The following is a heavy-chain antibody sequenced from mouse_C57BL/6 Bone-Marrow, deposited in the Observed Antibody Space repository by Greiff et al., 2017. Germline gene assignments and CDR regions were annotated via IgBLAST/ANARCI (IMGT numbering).Heavy chain of an antibody. CDR2: ISDGGSYT. D-gene: IGHD1-1*02. V-gene: IGHV5-4*01. J-gene: IGHJ2*01. CDR3: ARDMGWPFFDY. CDR1: GFTFSSYA. Sequence: DVKLVESGGGLVKPGGSLKLSCAASGFTFSSYAMSWVRQTPEKRLEWVATISDGGSYTYYPDNVKGRFTISRDNAKNNLYLQMSHLKSEDTAMYYCARDMGWPFFDYWGQGTTLTVSS.